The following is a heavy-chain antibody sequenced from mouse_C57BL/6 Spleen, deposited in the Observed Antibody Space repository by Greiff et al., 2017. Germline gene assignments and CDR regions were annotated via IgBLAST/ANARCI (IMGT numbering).Heavy chain of an antibody. CDR2: IDPEDGET. D-gene: IGHD1-1*01. V-gene: IGHV14-2*01. CDR3: ARRDYGSSAMDY. J-gene: IGHJ4*01. CDR1: GFNIKDYY. Sequence: VQLKESGAELVKPGASVKLSCTASGFNIKDYYMHWVKQRTEQGLEWIGRIDPEDGETKSAPKFQGKATITADTSANPAYLQLSSLTSEDTAVYYCARRDYGSSAMDYWGQGTSVTVSS.